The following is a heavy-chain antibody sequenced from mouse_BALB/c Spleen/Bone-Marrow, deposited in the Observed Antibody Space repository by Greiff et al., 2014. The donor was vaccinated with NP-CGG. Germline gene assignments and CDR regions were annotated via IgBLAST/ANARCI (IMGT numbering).Heavy chain of an antibody. CDR1: GYTFTEYI. V-gene: IGHV1-62-2*01. CDR3: ASHEDGLRAWFAY. J-gene: IGHJ3*01. CDR2: FYPGSGSI. D-gene: IGHD3-1*01. Sequence: VQLVESGAELVKPGASVRLSCKASGYTFTEYIIHWVKQRPGQGLEWIGWFYPGSGSIKYNEKFKDKATLTVDKSSSTVYMELSRVTSEDSAVYFCASHEDGLRAWFAYWGQGTLVTVSA.